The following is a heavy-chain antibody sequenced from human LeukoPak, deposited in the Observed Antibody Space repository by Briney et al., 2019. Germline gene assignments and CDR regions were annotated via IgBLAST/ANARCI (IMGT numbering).Heavy chain of an antibody. CDR1: GGTFSSDA. Sequence: ASVEVSCKASGGTFSSDAINWVRQAPGQGLEWMGEIIPIFGTANYAQKFQGRITITADESTSTAYMELSSLRSEDTAVYYCARRQPSFGGNSGMNAFDIWGQGTMVTVSS. CDR3: ARRQPSFGGNSGMNAFDI. J-gene: IGHJ3*02. V-gene: IGHV1-69*13. CDR2: IIPIFGTA. D-gene: IGHD4-23*01.